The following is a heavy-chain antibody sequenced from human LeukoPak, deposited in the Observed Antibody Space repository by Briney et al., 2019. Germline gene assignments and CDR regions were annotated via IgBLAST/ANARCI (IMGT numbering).Heavy chain of an antibody. V-gene: IGHV5-10-1*01. CDR3: ARSNLPYYDILTGYYPPPYYFDY. J-gene: IGHJ4*02. Sequence: GESLRISCKGSGYIFTSYWISWVRQMPGKGLEWMGRIDPSDSYTNYSPSFQGHVTISADKSISTAYLQWSSLKASDTAMYYCARSNLPYYDILTGYYPPPYYFDYWGQGTLVTVSS. CDR2: IDPSDSYT. D-gene: IGHD3-9*01. CDR1: GYIFTSYW.